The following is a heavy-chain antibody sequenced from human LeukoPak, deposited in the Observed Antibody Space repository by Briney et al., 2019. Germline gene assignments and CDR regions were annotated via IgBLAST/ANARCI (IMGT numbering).Heavy chain of an antibody. CDR1: GGSISSGDYY. V-gene: IGHV4-39*07. CDR2: INHSGST. D-gene: IGHD2-15*01. Sequence: SETLSLTCTVSGGSISSGDYYWSWIRQPPGKGLEWIGEINHSGSTNYNPSLKSRVTISVDTSKNQFSLKLSSVTAADTAVYYCARARGQYCSGGSCYAKRSWFDPWGQGTLVTVSS. J-gene: IGHJ5*02. CDR3: ARARGQYCSGGSCYAKRSWFDP.